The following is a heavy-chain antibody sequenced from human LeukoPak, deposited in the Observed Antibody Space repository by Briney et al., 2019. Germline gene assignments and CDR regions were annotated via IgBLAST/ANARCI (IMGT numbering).Heavy chain of an antibody. Sequence: GGSQRLSCAASGFTFTRYAMHWVRQAPGKGLEWVAVVSDHGRNKFYADSVKGRFTISRDNSKNTLYLQMNSLRTEDTAVYYCAKDRGSFHFDYWGQGTLVTVSS. D-gene: IGHD1-26*01. CDR1: GFTFTRYA. V-gene: IGHV3-30*18. J-gene: IGHJ4*02. CDR3: AKDRGSFHFDY. CDR2: VSDHGRNK.